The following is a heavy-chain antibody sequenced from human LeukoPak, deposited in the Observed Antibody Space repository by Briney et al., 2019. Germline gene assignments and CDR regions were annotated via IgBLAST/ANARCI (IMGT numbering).Heavy chain of an antibody. CDR2: ISYDGSKE. D-gene: IGHD3-10*01. J-gene: IGHJ4*02. V-gene: IGHV3-30*04. CDR1: GFSFSSYA. Sequence: GGSLRLSCAASGFSFSSYAMHWVRQAPGKGLEWVAVISYDGSKEYYTDSVKGRFTISRDNSKNTPYLEMNSLRNEDTAVYYCASADFYGSGSYYSGSCDYWGQGTLVTVSS. CDR3: ASADFYGSGSYYSGSCDY.